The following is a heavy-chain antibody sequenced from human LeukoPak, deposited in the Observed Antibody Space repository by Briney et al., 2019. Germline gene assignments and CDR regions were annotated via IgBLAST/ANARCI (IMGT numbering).Heavy chain of an antibody. CDR1: GGSISNYY. Sequence: PSETLSLTCTVSGGSISNYYWSWIRQPAGKGLEWIGRIYSTGSTDYNPSLKSRVTMSVDTSKNQFSVKLDSVTAADTAVYYCARGLEVGADRALDYWGQETLVTVST. J-gene: IGHJ4*02. D-gene: IGHD1-1*01. CDR2: IYSTGST. CDR3: ARGLEVGADRALDY. V-gene: IGHV4-4*07.